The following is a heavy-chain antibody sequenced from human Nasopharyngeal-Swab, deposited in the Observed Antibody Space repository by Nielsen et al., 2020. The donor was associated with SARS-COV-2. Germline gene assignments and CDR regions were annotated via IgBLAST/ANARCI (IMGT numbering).Heavy chain of an antibody. CDR2: IIPILGIA. Sequence: SVKVSCKASGGTFSSYAISWVRQAPGQGLEWMGGIIPILGIANYAQKFQGRVTITADKSTSTAYMELSSLRSEDTAVYYCAREILRFLEWLLPDAFDIWGQGTMVTV. D-gene: IGHD3-3*01. CDR3: AREILRFLEWLLPDAFDI. J-gene: IGHJ3*02. CDR1: GGTFSSYA. V-gene: IGHV1-69*10.